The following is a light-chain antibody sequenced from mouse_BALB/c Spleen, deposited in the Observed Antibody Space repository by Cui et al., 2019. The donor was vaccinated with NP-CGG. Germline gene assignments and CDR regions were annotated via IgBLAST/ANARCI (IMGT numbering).Light chain of an antibody. CDR2: GTN. V-gene: IGLV1*01. CDR1: TPAVTTSNY. Sequence: HALLTHPSPLPTSPRPPVPLPSRSPTPAVTTSNYANWVQEKPDHLFTGLIGGTNNRAPGVPARFSGSLIGDKAALTITGAQTEDEAIYFCTRWYSNHWVFGGGTKLTVL. CDR3: TRWYSNHWV. J-gene: IGLJ1*01.